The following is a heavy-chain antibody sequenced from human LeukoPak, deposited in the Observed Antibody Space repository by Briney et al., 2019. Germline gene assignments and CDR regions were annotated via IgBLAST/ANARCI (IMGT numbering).Heavy chain of an antibody. J-gene: IGHJ6*02. CDR1: GGXFSGYY. Sequence: SETLSLTCAVYGGXFSGYYWSWIRQPPGKGLKWIGEINHSGSTNYNPSLKSRVTISVDTSKNQFSLKLSSVTAADTAVYYCARGLADKSYYYYGMDVWGQGTTVTVSS. V-gene: IGHV4-34*01. CDR2: INHSGST. CDR3: ARGLADKSYYYYGMDV. D-gene: IGHD3-3*02.